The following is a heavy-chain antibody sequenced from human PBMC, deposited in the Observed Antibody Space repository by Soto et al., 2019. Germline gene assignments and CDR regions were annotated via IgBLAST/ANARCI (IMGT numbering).Heavy chain of an antibody. CDR1: GFTFRNYD. Sequence: EVQLVESGGGLVQPGGSLRLSCEDSGFTFRNYDMHWFRQGTGKGPEWVSGISAAGDPDYADSVEGRFTISRENAQNSFFLQMNSLRVRHTAVYYCARTDRDFYGLDVWGQGTKVIVSS. V-gene: IGHV3-13*05. J-gene: IGHJ6*02. CDR3: ARTDRDFYGLDV. CDR2: ISAAGDP.